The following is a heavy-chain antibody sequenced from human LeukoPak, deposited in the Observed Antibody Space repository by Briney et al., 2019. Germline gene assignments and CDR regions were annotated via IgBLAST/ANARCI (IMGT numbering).Heavy chain of an antibody. J-gene: IGHJ4*02. CDR2: IYHSGST. V-gene: IGHV4-38-2*02. Sequence: SETLSLTCTVSGYSISSGYYWGWIRQPPGKGLEWIGSIYHSGSTYYNPSLKSRVTISVDTSKNQFSLKLSSVTAADTAVYYCARARYSSSWQFDYWGQGTLVTVSS. D-gene: IGHD6-13*01. CDR3: ARARYSSSWQFDY. CDR1: GYSISSGYY.